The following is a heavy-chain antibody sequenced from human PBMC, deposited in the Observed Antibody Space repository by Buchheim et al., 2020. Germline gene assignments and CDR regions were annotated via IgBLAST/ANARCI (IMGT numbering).Heavy chain of an antibody. CDR3: ARVFDPAAAFDY. J-gene: IGHJ4*02. CDR1: GFTFSSDS. Sequence: EVQLVESGGGLVQPGGSLRLSCADSGFTFSSDSMNWVRQAPGKGLEWVSYISSSSSTIYYADSVKGRFTISRDNAKHSLYLQMNSLRAEDTAVYYCARVFDPAAAFDYWGQGTL. V-gene: IGHV3-48*01. CDR2: ISSSSSTI. D-gene: IGHD2-15*01.